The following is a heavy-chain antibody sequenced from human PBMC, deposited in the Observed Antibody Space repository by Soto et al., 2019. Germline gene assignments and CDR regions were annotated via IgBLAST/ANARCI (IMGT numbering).Heavy chain of an antibody. V-gene: IGHV3-33*01. CDR1: GFTFSSYG. J-gene: IGHJ6*02. Sequence: GGSLRLSCAASGFTFSSYGMHWVRQAPGKGLEWVAVIWYDGSNKYYADSVKGRFTISRDNSKNTLYLQMNSLRAEDTAVYYCAREEVSSRPYYYYYGMDVWGQGTTVTVSS. CDR2: IWYDGSNK. D-gene: IGHD4-4*01. CDR3: AREEVSSRPYYYYYGMDV.